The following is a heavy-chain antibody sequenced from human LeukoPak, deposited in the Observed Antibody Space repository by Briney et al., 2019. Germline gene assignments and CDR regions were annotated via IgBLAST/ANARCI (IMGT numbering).Heavy chain of an antibody. Sequence: GESPKISCKGSGYSLTSHWIGWVRQMPGKGLDWMGIIYPSDSDTRYSPSFQGQVTISADKSINTAYLQWSSLKASDTAMYYCARQVGYSSSWYEYWGQGTLVTVSS. J-gene: IGHJ4*02. V-gene: IGHV5-51*01. CDR3: ARQVGYSSSWYEY. CDR2: IYPSDSDT. D-gene: IGHD6-13*01. CDR1: GYSLTSHW.